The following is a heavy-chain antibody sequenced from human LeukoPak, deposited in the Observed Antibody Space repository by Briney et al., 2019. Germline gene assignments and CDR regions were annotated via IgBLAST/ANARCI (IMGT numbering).Heavy chain of an antibody. Sequence: PGTSLRLSCAASALTFSTYAMHWVRQAPGKGLEWVAMISLDGTNRNYADSVEGRFTISRDNSKNTLYLQMSSVRPEDTAFYYCARSYSTSWYSTDWFDPWGQGTLVTVSS. D-gene: IGHD6-13*01. CDR3: ARSYSTSWYSTDWFDP. CDR1: ALTFSTYA. V-gene: IGHV3-30*04. CDR2: ISLDGTNR. J-gene: IGHJ5*02.